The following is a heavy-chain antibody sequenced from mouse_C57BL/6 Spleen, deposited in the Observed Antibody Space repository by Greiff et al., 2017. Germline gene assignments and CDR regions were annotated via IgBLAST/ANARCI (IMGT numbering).Heavy chain of an antibody. V-gene: IGHV1-26*01. D-gene: IGHD2-1*01. Sequence: EVQLQQSGPELVKPGASVKISCKASGYTFTDYYMNWVKQSHGKSLEWIGDINPNNGGTSYNQKFKGKATLTVDKSSSTAYMELRSLTSEDSAVYYCARSGGNYEGFAYWGQGTLVTVSA. CDR3: ARSGGNYEGFAY. J-gene: IGHJ3*01. CDR2: INPNNGGT. CDR1: GYTFTDYY.